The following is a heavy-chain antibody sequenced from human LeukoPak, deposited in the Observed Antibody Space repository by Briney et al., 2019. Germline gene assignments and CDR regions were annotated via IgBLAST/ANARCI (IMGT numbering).Heavy chain of an antibody. V-gene: IGHV1-24*01. CDR1: GYTLTESS. Sequence: ASVKVSCKVSGYTLTESSMHWVRQAPGKGLEWMGGFDPEDGETIYAQKFQGRVTMTEDTSTDTAYMELSSLRSEDTAVYYCATGIAVAGFGPYFDYWGQGTLVTVSS. D-gene: IGHD6-19*01. J-gene: IGHJ4*02. CDR3: ATGIAVAGFGPYFDY. CDR2: FDPEDGET.